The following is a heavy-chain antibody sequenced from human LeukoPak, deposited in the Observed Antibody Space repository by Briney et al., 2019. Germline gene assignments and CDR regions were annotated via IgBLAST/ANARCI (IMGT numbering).Heavy chain of an antibody. CDR3: ARAPVSSGSYNAFDI. CDR2: IYYTWST. V-gene: IGHV4-31*03. Sequence: SQTLSLTCTVSGGSIISGTYYGSWIRQHPGKGLEWSGDIYYTWSTYYNPSLKRRVTISLDTSKNQFSLKLTSVTAADTDDYYCARAPVSSGSYNAFDIWGQGTMVTVSS. CDR1: GGSIISGTYY. J-gene: IGHJ3*02. D-gene: IGHD3-10*01.